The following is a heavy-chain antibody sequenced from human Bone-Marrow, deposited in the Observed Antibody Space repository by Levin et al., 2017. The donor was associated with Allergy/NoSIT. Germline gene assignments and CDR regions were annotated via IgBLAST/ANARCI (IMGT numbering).Heavy chain of an antibody. V-gene: IGHV3-33*01. Sequence: GESLKISCEASGFTFNMYGMHWVRQAPGKGLEWLAVIWSDGSKKDYADSVKGRFTISRDNSKNMLYLQMNSLRADDTAVYYCARDRSDYSGFGPDYWGQGTLVTVSS. D-gene: IGHD2-15*01. CDR2: IWSDGSKK. J-gene: IGHJ4*02. CDR3: ARDRSDYSGFGPDY. CDR1: GFTFNMYG.